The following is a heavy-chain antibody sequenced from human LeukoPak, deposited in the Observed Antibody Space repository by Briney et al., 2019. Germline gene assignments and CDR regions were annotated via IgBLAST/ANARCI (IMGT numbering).Heavy chain of an antibody. D-gene: IGHD1-1*01. Sequence: SETLSLTCALSGDSVSSSNYYWSWIRQPPGKGLEWIGYIYYGGNTNYNPSLQTRVTISGDTSKTQFSLKLSSVTAADTAVYYCARLTRRSGNYFDYWGQGTLVTVSS. J-gene: IGHJ4*02. CDR1: GDSVSSSNYY. CDR3: ARLTRRSGNYFDY. V-gene: IGHV4-61*01. CDR2: IYYGGNT.